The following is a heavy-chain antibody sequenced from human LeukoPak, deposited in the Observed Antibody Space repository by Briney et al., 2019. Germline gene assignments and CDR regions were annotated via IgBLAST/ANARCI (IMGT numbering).Heavy chain of an antibody. V-gene: IGHV4-31*03. D-gene: IGHD2-2*01. Sequence: PSQTLSLTCTVSDDSINNAFYNWNWVRQHPGKGLDWIEYIHHSGTTSYNPSLTSRVSISIDTSKALSSLRLNSVTAADTAVYYCARQPSVVPTAAVDYWGQGSLVTVSS. CDR1: DDSINNAFYN. CDR3: ARQPSVVPTAAVDY. J-gene: IGHJ4*02. CDR2: IHHSGTT.